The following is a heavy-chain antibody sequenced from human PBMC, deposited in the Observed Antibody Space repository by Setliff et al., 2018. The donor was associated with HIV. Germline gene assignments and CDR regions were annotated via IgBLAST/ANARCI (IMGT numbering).Heavy chain of an antibody. D-gene: IGHD3-22*01. CDR3: ASWVDYYDSRYYFDY. V-gene: IGHV4-38-2*01. Sequence: SETLSLTCAVSGYSISSGYYWGWIRQPPGKGLEWIGSIYYSGSTYYNPSLKSRVTISVDTSKNQFSLKLSSVTAADTAVYYCASWVDYYDSRYYFDYWGQGTLVTVSS. CDR2: IYYSGST. CDR1: GYSISSGYY. J-gene: IGHJ4*02.